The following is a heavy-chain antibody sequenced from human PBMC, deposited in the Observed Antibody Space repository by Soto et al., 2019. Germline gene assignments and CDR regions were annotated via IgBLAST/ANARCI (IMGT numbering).Heavy chain of an antibody. Sequence: QVQLVQSGAEVKKPGSSVKVSCKASGGTFSSYAISWVRQAPGQGLEWMGGIIPIFGTANYAQKFQGRVTIPADESTSTAYMELSSLRSEDTAVYYCARDDSGSHPSRLLYNWFDPWGQGTLVTVSS. CDR2: IIPIFGTA. CDR1: GGTFSSYA. J-gene: IGHJ5*02. V-gene: IGHV1-69*12. D-gene: IGHD1-26*01. CDR3: ARDDSGSHPSRLLYNWFDP.